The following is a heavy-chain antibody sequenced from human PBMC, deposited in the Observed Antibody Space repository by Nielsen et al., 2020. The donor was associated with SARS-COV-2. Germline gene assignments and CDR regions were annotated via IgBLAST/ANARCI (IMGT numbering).Heavy chain of an antibody. V-gene: IGHV4-39*07. Sequence: SETLSLTCTVSGGSISSGDYYWSWIRQPPGKGLEWIGNIYYSGSTYYNPSLKSRVTILVDTSKNQFSLKLSSVTAADTAVYYCARDPGYYGMDVWGQGTTVTVSS. CDR3: ARDPGYYGMDV. CDR2: IYYSGST. CDR1: GGSISSGDYY. J-gene: IGHJ6*02.